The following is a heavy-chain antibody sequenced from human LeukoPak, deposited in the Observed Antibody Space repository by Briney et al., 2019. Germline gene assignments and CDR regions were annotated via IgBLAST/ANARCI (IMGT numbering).Heavy chain of an antibody. CDR2: INHSGST. Sequence: PSETLSLTCAVYGGSFSGYYWSWIRQPPGKGLVWIGEINHSGSTNYNPSLKSRVTISVDTSKNQFSLKLSSVTAADTAVYYCARVRRYYMDVWGKGTTVTVSS. D-gene: IGHD3-16*01. V-gene: IGHV4-34*01. J-gene: IGHJ6*03. CDR3: ARVRRYYMDV. CDR1: GGSFSGYY.